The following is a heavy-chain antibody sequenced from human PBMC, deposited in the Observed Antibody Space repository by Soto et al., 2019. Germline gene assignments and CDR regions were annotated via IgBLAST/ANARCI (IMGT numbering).Heavy chain of an antibody. J-gene: IGHJ4*02. Sequence: QVQLQESGPGLVKPSETLSLTCTVSGGFISSYYWSWIRQPPGKGLEWIGYIYYSGSTNYNPSLKSRVTISVDTSKNQFSLKLSSVTAADTAVYSCARSDGRYWGQGTLVTVSS. CDR2: IYYSGST. CDR3: ARSDGRY. CDR1: GGFISSYY. V-gene: IGHV4-59*01.